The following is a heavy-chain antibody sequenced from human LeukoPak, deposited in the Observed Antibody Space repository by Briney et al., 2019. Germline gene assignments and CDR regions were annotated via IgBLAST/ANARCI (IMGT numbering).Heavy chain of an antibody. CDR3: ARDSPYGSGSYYKGSWFDP. CDR2: IYTSGST. D-gene: IGHD3-10*01. CDR1: GGSISSSSYY. Sequence: PSETLSLTCTVSGGSISSSSYYWSWIRQPAGKGLEWIGRIYTSGSTNYNPSLKSRVTMSVDTSKNQFSLKLSSVTAADTAVYYCARDSPYGSGSYYKGSWFDPWGQGTLVTVSS. J-gene: IGHJ5*02. V-gene: IGHV4-61*02.